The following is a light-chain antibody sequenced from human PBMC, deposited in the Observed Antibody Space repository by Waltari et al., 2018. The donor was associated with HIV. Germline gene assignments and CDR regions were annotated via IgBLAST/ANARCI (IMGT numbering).Light chain of an antibody. V-gene: IGKV1-39*01. CDR1: QNIINY. J-gene: IGKJ3*01. CDR2: HAS. CDR3: QQTFSPPRT. Sequence: DINMTQSPSYLSATVGDRVTITCRESQNIINYLNWYHQSPGKPPKLLIFHASALQDGVSSRFSGHGSGTEFTLSIAGLQPDDFGTYSCQQTFSPPRTFGPGT.